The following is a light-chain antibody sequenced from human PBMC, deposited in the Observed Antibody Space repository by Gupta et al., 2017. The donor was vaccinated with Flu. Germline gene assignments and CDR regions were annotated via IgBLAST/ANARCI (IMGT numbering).Light chain of an antibody. V-gene: IGLV3-10*01. CDR1: ALTKRY. CDR2: EDT. Sequence: GETTTITGSGGALTKRYVYWYQQKSAHAPVLLIYEDTNRPSAIPERFSGSTSATDATFTTIGAQVEDEGDFYCYSTESSGNHGVFGGGTKLTVL. CDR3: YSTESSGNHGV. J-gene: IGLJ2*01.